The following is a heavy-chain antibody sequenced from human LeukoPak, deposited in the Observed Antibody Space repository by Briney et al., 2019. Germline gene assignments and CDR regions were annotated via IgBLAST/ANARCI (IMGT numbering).Heavy chain of an antibody. Sequence: GGPLRLSCAASGFTFDDYGMSWVRQAPGKGLEWVSGINWNGGSTGYADSVKGRFTISRDNAKNSLYLQMNSLRAEDTALYYCARVLDPYGRYYFDYWGQGTLVTVSS. D-gene: IGHD4-17*01. CDR2: INWNGGST. J-gene: IGHJ4*02. CDR3: ARVLDPYGRYYFDY. CDR1: GFTFDDYG. V-gene: IGHV3-20*04.